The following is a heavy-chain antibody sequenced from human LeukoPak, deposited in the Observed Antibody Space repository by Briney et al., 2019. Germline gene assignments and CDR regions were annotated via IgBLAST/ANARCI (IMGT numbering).Heavy chain of an antibody. CDR3: ARGRGYYDSSGYRHRDAFDI. Sequence: GGSLRLSRAASGFTLSSYDMHWGPQATGKSLEWVSAIGTAGDTYYPGSVKGRLTISRKNAKNSLYLQMNSLRAGDTAVYYCARGRGYYDSSGYRHRDAFDIWGQGTMVTVSS. D-gene: IGHD3-22*01. CDR1: GFTLSSYD. J-gene: IGHJ3*02. V-gene: IGHV3-13*01. CDR2: IGTAGDT.